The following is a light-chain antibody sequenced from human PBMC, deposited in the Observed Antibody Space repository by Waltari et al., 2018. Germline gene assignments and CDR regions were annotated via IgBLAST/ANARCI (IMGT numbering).Light chain of an antibody. V-gene: IGLV2-23*01. CDR3: CSYAGSSTWV. CDR2: EGS. CDR1: SSDVGSYNL. Sequence: QSALTQPASVSGSPGQSITISCTGTSSDVGSYNLVSWYQQHPGKAPKLMIYEGSKRPAVVSNRCSGSKSGNTASLTISGVQAEDEADYYCCSYAGSSTWVFGGGTKLTVL. J-gene: IGLJ3*02.